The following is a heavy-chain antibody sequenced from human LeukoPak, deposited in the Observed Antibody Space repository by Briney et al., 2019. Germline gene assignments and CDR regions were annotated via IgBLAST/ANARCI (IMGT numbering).Heavy chain of an antibody. CDR1: GYIFTSYW. V-gene: IGHV5-51*01. CDR3: ARQTAMGRSGDY. CDR2: IDPSDSDI. J-gene: IGHJ4*02. Sequence: PGASLKISCKASGYIFTSYWIGWVRQLPGKGLEWMGIIDPSDSDIRYTPSFQGQVTISADKSLSTAYLQWNSLKASDTAIYYCARQTAMGRSGDYWGQGTLVTVSS. D-gene: IGHD7-27*01.